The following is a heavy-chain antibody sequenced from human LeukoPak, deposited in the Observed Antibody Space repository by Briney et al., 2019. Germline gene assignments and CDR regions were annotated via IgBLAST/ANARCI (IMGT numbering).Heavy chain of an antibody. V-gene: IGHV4-59*02. CDR3: ARGGARGSSAFDV. CDR2: IYYSGST. Sequence: SETLSLTCTVSGDSVNDYYWNWIRQPPGQGLEWIGYIYYSGSTDYNPSLKRRDTMSVDTSKNQFSLKLNSVTAADTAVYYCARGGARGSSAFDVWGQGTMVIVS. CDR1: GDSVNDYY. J-gene: IGHJ3*01. D-gene: IGHD3-10*01.